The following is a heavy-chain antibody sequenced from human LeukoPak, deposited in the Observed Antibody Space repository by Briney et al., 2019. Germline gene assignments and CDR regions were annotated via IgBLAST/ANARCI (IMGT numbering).Heavy chain of an antibody. Sequence: GGSLRLSCAASGFTFSSYAMSWVRQAPGKGLEWVSAISGSGGSTYYADSVKGRFTISRDNSKNTLYLQMNSLRAEDTAVYYCALSSGYYYGFNYWGQGTQVTVSS. CDR3: ALSSGYYYGFNY. D-gene: IGHD3-22*01. J-gene: IGHJ4*02. CDR1: GFTFSSYA. V-gene: IGHV3-23*01. CDR2: ISGSGGST.